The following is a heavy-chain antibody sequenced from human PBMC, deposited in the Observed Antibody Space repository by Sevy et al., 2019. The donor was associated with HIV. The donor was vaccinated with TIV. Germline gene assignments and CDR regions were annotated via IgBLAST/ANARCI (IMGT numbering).Heavy chain of an antibody. D-gene: IGHD1-1*01. J-gene: IGHJ3*02. CDR2: IYSGGST. Sequence: GGSLRLSCAASGFTVSSNYMSWVRQDPGKGLEWVSVIYSGGSTYYADSVKGRFTISRDNSKNTLYLQMNSLRAEDTAVYYCARGMATTNDAFDIWGQGTMVTVSS. CDR3: ARGMATTNDAFDI. CDR1: GFTVSSNY. V-gene: IGHV3-53*01.